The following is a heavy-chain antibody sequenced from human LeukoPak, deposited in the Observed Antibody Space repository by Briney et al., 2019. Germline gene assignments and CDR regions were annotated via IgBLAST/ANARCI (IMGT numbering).Heavy chain of an antibody. Sequence: GGSLTLSCSASGFPFSSYAMHWVRQAPGKGLEYVSAISDSGCSTYYADSVKGRFTISRDNYNNTLCLQMSSLRAEDTAVYFCVRGYSFGPYGMDVWGQGTTVTVSS. V-gene: IGHV3-64D*09. CDR2: ISDSGCST. CDR3: VRGYSFGPYGMDV. CDR1: GFPFSSYA. J-gene: IGHJ6*02. D-gene: IGHD2-15*01.